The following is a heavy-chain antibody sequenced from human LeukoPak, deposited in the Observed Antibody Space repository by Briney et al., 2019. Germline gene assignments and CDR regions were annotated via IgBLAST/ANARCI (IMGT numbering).Heavy chain of an antibody. J-gene: IGHJ4*02. V-gene: IGHV4-39*01. CDR2: LHYDGRT. CDR1: SDSISSSSYY. Sequence: SETLSLTCTVPSDSISSSSYYGGWIRQPPGKGLEWIGSLHYDGRTYYNPSLKSRVTISVDTSKNQFSLKLSSVTAADTAGYYCAALYGDYVRAANPLYYWGQGTLVTVSS. D-gene: IGHD4-17*01. CDR3: AALYGDYVRAANPLYY.